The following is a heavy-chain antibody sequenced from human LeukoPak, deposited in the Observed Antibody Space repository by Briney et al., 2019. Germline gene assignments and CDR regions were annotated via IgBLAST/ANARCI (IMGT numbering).Heavy chain of an antibody. V-gene: IGHV1-8*01. Sequence: ASVKVSCKASGYTFTSYDINWVRQATGQGLEWMGWMNPNSGNTGYAQKFQGRVTMTRNTSISTDYMELSSLRSEDTAVYYCARGRAAAGTLIDYYYGMDVWGQGTTVTVSS. CDR1: GYTFTSYD. CDR3: ARGRAAAGTLIDYYYGMDV. CDR2: MNPNSGNT. J-gene: IGHJ6*02. D-gene: IGHD6-13*01.